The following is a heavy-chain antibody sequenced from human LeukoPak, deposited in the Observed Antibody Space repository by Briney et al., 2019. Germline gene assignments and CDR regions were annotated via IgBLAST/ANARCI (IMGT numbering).Heavy chain of an antibody. CDR1: GCTFTSYD. CDR2: VNPNSGNT. Sequence: ASVKVSCKASGCTFTSYDINWVRQATGQGLEWMGWVNPNSGNTGYAQKFQGRVTITRNTSISTAYMELSSLRSEDTAVYYCARLSLSCSSTSCYEWFDPWGQGTLVTVSS. V-gene: IGHV1-8*03. J-gene: IGHJ5*02. CDR3: ARLSLSCSSTSCYEWFDP. D-gene: IGHD2-2*01.